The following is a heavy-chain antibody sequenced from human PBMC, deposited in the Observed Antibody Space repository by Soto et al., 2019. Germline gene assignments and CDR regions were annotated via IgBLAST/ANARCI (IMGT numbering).Heavy chain of an antibody. CDR3: ARVATGSYNSFDP. CDR2: INTDGSRT. D-gene: IGHD1-26*01. Sequence: GGSLRLSCAASGFTFDYYWMHWVRQAPGKGLVWVSRINTDGSRTNYADSVKGRFTISRDNAKNTLYLQMNSLRAEDTAVYYCARVATGSYNSFDPWGQGTQVTVSS. V-gene: IGHV3-74*01. J-gene: IGHJ5*02. CDR1: GFTFDYYW.